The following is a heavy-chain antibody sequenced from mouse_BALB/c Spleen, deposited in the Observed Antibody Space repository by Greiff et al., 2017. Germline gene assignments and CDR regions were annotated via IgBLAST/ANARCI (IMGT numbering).Heavy chain of an antibody. J-gene: IGHJ4*01. D-gene: IGHD4-1*01. V-gene: IGHV1-69*02. CDR2: IYPSDSYT. Sequence: QVQLQQPGAELVRPGASVKLSCKASGYTFTSYWINWVKQRPGQGLEWIGNIYPSDSYTNYNQKFKDKATLTVDKSSSTAYMQLSSPTSEDSAVYYCTRNTGRAMDYWGQGTSVTVSS. CDR1: GYTFTSYW. CDR3: TRNTGRAMDY.